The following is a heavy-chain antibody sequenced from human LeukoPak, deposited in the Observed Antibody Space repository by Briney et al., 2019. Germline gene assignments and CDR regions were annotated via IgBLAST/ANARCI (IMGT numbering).Heavy chain of an antibody. CDR1: GGSISSYY. J-gene: IGHJ4*02. CDR3: ARIFND. CDR2: ISDSGIT. Sequence: SETLSLTCTVSGGSISSYYWSWFRQPPGKGLESIGYISDSGITNYNPSLQSRLIMSLDTSKNQMSLKLTSVTAADTAVYYCARIFNDWGQGTLVTVSS. V-gene: IGHV4-59*01.